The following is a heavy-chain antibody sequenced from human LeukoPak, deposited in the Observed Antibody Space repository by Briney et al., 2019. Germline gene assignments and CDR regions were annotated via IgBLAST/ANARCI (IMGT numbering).Heavy chain of an antibody. D-gene: IGHD3-22*01. J-gene: IGHJ3*02. Sequence: ASVKVSCKTYGYTFTSFVISLVRQAPGEGLEWMGWISAYNGNNNYAQKLQGRVTLTTDTSTNPAYMELRSLRSDDTAVYYCARYFGSSGYDALDIWGQGTMVTVSS. V-gene: IGHV1-18*01. CDR2: ISAYNGNN. CDR1: GYTFTSFV. CDR3: ARYFGSSGYDALDI.